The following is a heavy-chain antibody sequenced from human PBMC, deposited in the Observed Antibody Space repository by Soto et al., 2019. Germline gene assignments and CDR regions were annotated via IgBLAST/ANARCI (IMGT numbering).Heavy chain of an antibody. CDR3: ATDSAGRGPFDP. D-gene: IGHD3-10*01. Sequence: SETLSLTCTISGGSFGTNYWSWIRQAPGKGLEWIGYTYHTGSTKYNPSLKSRATISVDTSKNQFSLTLNSAVAADTAVYYCATDSAGRGPFDPWGQGILVTVSS. CDR2: TYHTGST. CDR1: GGSFGTNY. V-gene: IGHV4-59*13. J-gene: IGHJ5*02.